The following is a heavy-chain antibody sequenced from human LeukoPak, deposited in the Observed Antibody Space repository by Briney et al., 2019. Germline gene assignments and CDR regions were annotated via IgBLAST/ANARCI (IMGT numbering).Heavy chain of an antibody. CDR3: ARHSRYGDFDY. D-gene: IGHD4-17*01. V-gene: IGHV4-59*08. CDR2: IYYSGST. J-gene: IGHJ4*02. CDR1: GGSISTYY. Sequence: SETLSLTCTVSGGSISTYYWSWVRQPPGKGLEWIAYIYYSGSTSYNPSLKTRVTISVDMSKNQFSLKLSSVTAADTAVYYCARHSRYGDFDYWGQGTLLTVSS.